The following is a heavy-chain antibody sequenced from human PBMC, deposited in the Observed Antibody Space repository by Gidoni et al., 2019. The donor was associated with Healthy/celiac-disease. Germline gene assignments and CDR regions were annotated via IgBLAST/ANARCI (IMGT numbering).Heavy chain of an antibody. Sequence: EVQLLESGGGLVQPGGSLRISCAASGFTFSSYAMSWVSQDPGKGLGWVSAISGSGGSTYYADSVKGRFTISRDNSKNTLYLQMNSLRAEDTAVYYCAKDGSSYYFDYWGQGTLVTVSS. J-gene: IGHJ4*02. CDR1: GFTFSSYA. CDR3: AKDGSSYYFDY. V-gene: IGHV3-23*01. D-gene: IGHD6-6*01. CDR2: ISGSGGST.